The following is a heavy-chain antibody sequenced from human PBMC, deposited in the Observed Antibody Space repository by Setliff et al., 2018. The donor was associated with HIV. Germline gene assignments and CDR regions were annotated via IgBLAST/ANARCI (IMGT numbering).Heavy chain of an antibody. V-gene: IGHV3-15*01. Sequence: GESLKISCAAAGFTFSNAWMTWVRQAPGKGLEWVARIRNKKNGGTTYYAAPVEGRFTISRDDSKNTLSLQMNSLKTEDTAIYYCTTDLGSGRFSWNNNWGQGTLVTV. CDR1: GFTFSNAW. CDR2: IRNKKNGGTT. D-gene: IGHD1-26*01. CDR3: TTDLGSGRFSWNNN. J-gene: IGHJ4*02.